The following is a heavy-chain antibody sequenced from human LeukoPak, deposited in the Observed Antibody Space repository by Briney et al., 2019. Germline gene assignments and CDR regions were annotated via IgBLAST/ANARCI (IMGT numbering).Heavy chain of an antibody. Sequence: ASVKVSCKTSAYPFTTYYMHWVRQAPGQGLEWMGVINPSDGSTSYAQKFRGRLTMTRDTSTSTLYMDLSSLIFEDTAVYFCTIDSSRGWFSVDHWRQGTLVTVSS. J-gene: IGHJ4*02. CDR1: AYPFTTYY. CDR3: TIDSSRGWFSVDH. D-gene: IGHD6-19*01. V-gene: IGHV1-46*01. CDR2: INPSDGST.